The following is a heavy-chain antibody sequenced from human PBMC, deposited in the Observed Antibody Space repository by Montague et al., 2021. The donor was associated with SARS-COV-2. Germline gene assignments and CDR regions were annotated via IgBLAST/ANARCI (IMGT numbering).Heavy chain of an antibody. CDR2: VDYSGNT. D-gene: IGHD5-18*01. CDR3: ARREYSYGWGD. Sequence: SETLFLTCTVTGGPISGSSDYWGWIRQSPGKGLEWIASVDYSGNTYYSPSLKSQLTISVDTSKNQFSLKLNSVTAADTALYYCARREYSYGWGDWGQGTLVTVSS. J-gene: IGHJ4*02. CDR1: GGPISGSSDY. V-gene: IGHV4-39*01.